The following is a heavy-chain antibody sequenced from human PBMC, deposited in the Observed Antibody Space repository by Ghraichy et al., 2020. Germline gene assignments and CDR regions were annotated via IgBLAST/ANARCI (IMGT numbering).Heavy chain of an antibody. CDR2: IYTSGST. Sequence: ESLNISCTVSGGSISSYYWSWIRQPAGKGLEWIGRIYTSGSTNYNPSLKSRVTMSVDTSKNQFSLKLSSVTAADTAVYYCARDHVPAPRIAVAGSGAYYYYGMDVWGQGTTVTVSS. D-gene: IGHD6-19*01. V-gene: IGHV4-4*07. CDR1: GGSISSYY. CDR3: ARDHVPAPRIAVAGSGAYYYYGMDV. J-gene: IGHJ6*02.